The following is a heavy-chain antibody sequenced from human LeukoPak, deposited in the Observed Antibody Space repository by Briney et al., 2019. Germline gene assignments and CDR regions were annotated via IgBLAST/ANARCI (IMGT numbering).Heavy chain of an antibody. CDR1: GYSISSGYY. D-gene: IGHD2-15*01. CDR2: IYHSGST. V-gene: IGHV4-38-2*01. J-gene: IGHJ4*02. CDR3: ARAHCSGGSCANFDY. Sequence: SETLSLTCAVSGYSISSGYYWGWIRQPPGKGLEWIGSIYHSGSTYYNPSLKSRVTISVDTSKNQFSLKLSSVTAADTAVYYCARAHCSGGSCANFDYWGQGTLVTVSS.